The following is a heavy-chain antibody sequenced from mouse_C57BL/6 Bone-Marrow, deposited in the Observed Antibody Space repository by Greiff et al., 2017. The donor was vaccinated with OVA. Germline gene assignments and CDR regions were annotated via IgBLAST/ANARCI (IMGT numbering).Heavy chain of an antibody. CDR3: ASPGNYYGSYWYFDV. D-gene: IGHD1-1*01. CDR2: ILPGSGST. J-gene: IGHJ1*03. Sequence: VQRVESGAELMKPGASVKLSCKATGYTFTGYWIEWVKQRPGHGLEWIGEILPGSGSTNYNEKFKGKATFTADTSSNTAYMQLSSLTTEDSAIYSGASPGNYYGSYWYFDVWGTGTTVTVSS. V-gene: IGHV1-9*01. CDR1: GYTFTGYW.